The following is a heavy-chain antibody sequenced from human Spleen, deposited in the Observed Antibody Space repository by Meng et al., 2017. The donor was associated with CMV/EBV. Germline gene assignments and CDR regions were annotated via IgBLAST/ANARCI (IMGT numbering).Heavy chain of an antibody. Sequence: SCKASGGTFSSHTISWVRQAPGQGLEWMGWVMPILNITNYAEKFHGRLTIIADKSTTTAYLELSTLRSEDTAVYYCVRDGYSPGLFQHWGQGTLVTVSS. CDR3: VRDGYSPGLFQH. V-gene: IGHV1-69*04. CDR1: GGTFSSHT. J-gene: IGHJ1*01. D-gene: IGHD5-18*01. CDR2: VMPILNIT.